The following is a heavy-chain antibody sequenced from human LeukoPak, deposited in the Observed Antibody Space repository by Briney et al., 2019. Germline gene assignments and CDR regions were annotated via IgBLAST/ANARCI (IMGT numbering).Heavy chain of an antibody. V-gene: IGHV4-34*01. D-gene: IGHD5-18*01. CDR3: ARGAGYSYGPTHFDY. CDR2: INHSGST. J-gene: IGHJ4*02. Sequence: SETLSLTCAVYGGSFSGYYWSRIRQPPGKGLEWIGEINHSGSTNYNPSLKSRVAISVDTSKNQFSLKLSSVTAADTAVYYCARGAGYSYGPTHFDYWGQGTLVTVSS. CDR1: GGSFSGYY.